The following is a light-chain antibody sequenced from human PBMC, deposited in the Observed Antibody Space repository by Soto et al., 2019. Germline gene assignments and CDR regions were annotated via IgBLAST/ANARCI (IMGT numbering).Light chain of an antibody. CDR2: GAS. CDR3: QQYKNWPL. CDR1: QSVSSN. V-gene: IGKV3-15*01. J-gene: IGKJ5*01. Sequence: IGRAQSPATLSVSPGERATLSFRDSQSVSSNLAWYQQKPGQAPRLLIYGASPRATGIPARFSGSGFGTEFTLTISSLQSEDFAVYYCQQYKNWPLFGQGTRLEIK.